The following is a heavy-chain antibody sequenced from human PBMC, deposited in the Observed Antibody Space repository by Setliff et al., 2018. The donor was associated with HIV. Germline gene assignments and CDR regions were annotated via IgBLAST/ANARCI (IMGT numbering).Heavy chain of an antibody. CDR1: GYSFTNYW. CDR2: IYPGDSDT. V-gene: IGHV5-51*01. D-gene: IGHD3-9*01. Sequence: PGESLKISCKGSGYSFTNYWIAWVRQMPGRGLEWMGIIYPGDSDTRYSPSFQGQVTISADKSISTAYLQWSSLKASDTAMYYCARQGDYHILTGHYSDPHDAFDIWGQGTMVTVSS. CDR3: ARQGDYHILTGHYSDPHDAFDI. J-gene: IGHJ3*02.